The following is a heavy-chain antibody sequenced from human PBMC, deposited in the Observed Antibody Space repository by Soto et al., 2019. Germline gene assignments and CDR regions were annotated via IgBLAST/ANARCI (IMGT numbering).Heavy chain of an antibody. Sequence: ASVKVSCKASGYTFTSYFIIWVRQSPGQGLEWMGWISAYNGNTNYAQNLQGRVTMNTDTSTSKAYMELRSLRSDDNAVYYCERVTYNWALLHDSWGQGTLVTVSS. V-gene: IGHV1-18*01. CDR3: ERVTYNWALLHDS. CDR1: GYTFTSYF. CDR2: ISAYNGNT. J-gene: IGHJ5*02. D-gene: IGHD1-1*01.